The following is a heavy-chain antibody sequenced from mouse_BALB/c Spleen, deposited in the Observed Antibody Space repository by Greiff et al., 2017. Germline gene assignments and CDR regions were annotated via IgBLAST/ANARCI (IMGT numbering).Heavy chain of an antibody. CDR1: GYSITSDYA. J-gene: IGHJ3*01. CDR2: ISYSGST. V-gene: IGHV3-2*02. CDR3: ARLGDEAWFAY. Sequence: VQLKESGPGLVKPSQSLSLTCTVTGYSITSDYAWNWIRQFPGNKLEWMGYISYSGSTSYNPSLKSRISITRDTSKNQFFLQLNSVTTEDTATYYCARLGDEAWFAYWGQGTLVTVSA.